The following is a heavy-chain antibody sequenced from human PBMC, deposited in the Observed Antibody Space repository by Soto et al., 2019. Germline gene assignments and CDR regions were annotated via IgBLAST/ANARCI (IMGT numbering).Heavy chain of an antibody. CDR3: AKDSGRPGGDYGMDG. J-gene: IGHJ6*02. D-gene: IGHD6-25*01. CDR2: ISYDGSNR. CDR1: GFTFSSYG. V-gene: IGHV3-30*18. Sequence: QVQLVESGGGVVQPGRSLRLSCAASGFTFSSYGMHWVRQAPGKGLEWVAVISYDGSNRYYADSVKGRFTISRDNSKNTLYLQMNSLRADYMVVYYWAKDSGRPGGDYGMDGLGQGNTVTVSS.